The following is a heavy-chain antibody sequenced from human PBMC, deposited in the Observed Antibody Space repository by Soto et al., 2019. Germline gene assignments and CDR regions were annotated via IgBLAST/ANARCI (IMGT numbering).Heavy chain of an antibody. D-gene: IGHD3-16*02. CDR1: GFTFSSYA. CDR2: ISSNGGST. Sequence: EVQLVESGGGLVQPGGSLRLSCAASGFTFSSYAMHWVRQAPGKGLEYVSAISSNGGSTYYANSVKGRFTISRDNSKNTLYRQMGSLSAEDMAVYYCAREEYDYIWGSYRLWGQGTLVTVSS. V-gene: IGHV3-64*01. J-gene: IGHJ4*02. CDR3: AREEYDYIWGSYRL.